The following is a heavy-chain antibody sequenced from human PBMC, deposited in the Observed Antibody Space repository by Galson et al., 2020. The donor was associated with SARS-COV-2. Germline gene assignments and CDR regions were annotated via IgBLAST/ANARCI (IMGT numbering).Heavy chain of an antibody. CDR1: RFTFTTYG. J-gene: IGHJ3*02. CDR3: ARDNSWGAFDM. D-gene: IGHD3-16*01. CDR2: ISYDGSYR. V-gene: IGHV3-30*03. Sequence: QAGGSLRLSCPPSRFTFTTYGMHWVRQAPGQGLEWVAIISYDGSYRSYADSVKGRFTISRDNSKNTLSLQMNSLRADDTAVYYCARDNSWGAFDMWGQGTVVTVAS.